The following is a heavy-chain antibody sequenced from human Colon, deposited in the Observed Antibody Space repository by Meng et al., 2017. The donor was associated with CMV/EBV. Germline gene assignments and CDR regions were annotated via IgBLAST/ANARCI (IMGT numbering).Heavy chain of an antibody. Sequence: CAASGFTFSSYGLHWVRQAPGKGLEWVAVISLDGSNEIYADSVKGRFTISRDNSQNTLFLQMNSRRADDTAVYYCARGTGIYFVPPDYWGQGTLVTVSS. V-gene: IGHV3-30*03. CDR1: GFTFSSYG. CDR2: ISLDGSNE. J-gene: IGHJ4*02. D-gene: IGHD1-26*01. CDR3: ARGTGIYFVPPDY.